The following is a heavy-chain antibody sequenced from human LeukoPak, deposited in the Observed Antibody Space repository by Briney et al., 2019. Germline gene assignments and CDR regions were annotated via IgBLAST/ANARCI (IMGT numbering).Heavy chain of an antibody. Sequence: ASVKVSCKASGGTFSSYAISWVRQAPGQGLEWMGGIIPIFGTANYAQKFQGRVTITADESTSTAYMELSSLRSEDTAVYYCARDRCSSTSCYREGDAFDIWGQGTMVTVSS. D-gene: IGHD2-2*02. J-gene: IGHJ3*02. CDR3: ARDRCSSTSCYREGDAFDI. V-gene: IGHV1-69*13. CDR2: IIPIFGTA. CDR1: GGTFSSYA.